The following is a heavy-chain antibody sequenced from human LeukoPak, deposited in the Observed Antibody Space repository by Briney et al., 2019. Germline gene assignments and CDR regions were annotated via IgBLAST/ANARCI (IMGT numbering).Heavy chain of an antibody. CDR3: ARRRTTGAVTTYGAFDI. D-gene: IGHD4-11*01. CDR2: IYYSGST. J-gene: IGHJ3*02. Sequence: SETLSLTCTVSGGSISSYYWSWIRQPPGKGLKWIGYIYYSGSTNYNPPLKSRVTMSVDTSKNQLSLKLSSVTAADTAVYYCARRRTTGAVTTYGAFDIWGQGTMVTVSS. CDR1: GGSISSYY. V-gene: IGHV4-59*12.